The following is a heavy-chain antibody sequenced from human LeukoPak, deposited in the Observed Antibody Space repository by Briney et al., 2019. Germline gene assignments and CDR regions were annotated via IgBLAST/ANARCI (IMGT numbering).Heavy chain of an antibody. Sequence: SETLSLTCTVSGGSISSGTYYWSWIRQPAGKGLEWIGRIYTSENTNYNPSLKSRVTISLDTSKNQFSLKLSSVTAADTAVYYCARQSDAKRPQQKYSSGWAYYYYYMDVWGKGTTVTISS. CDR3: ARQSDAKRPQQKYSSGWAYYYYYMDV. D-gene: IGHD6-19*01. CDR1: GGSISSGTYY. CDR2: IYTSENT. V-gene: IGHV4-61*02. J-gene: IGHJ6*03.